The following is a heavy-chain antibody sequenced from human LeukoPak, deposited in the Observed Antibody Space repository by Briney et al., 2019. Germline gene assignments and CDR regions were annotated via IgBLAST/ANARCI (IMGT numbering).Heavy chain of an antibody. CDR2: INSDGSST. V-gene: IGHV3-74*01. J-gene: IGHJ4*02. CDR1: GFTFSSYW. Sequence: PGGSLRLSCAASGFTFSSYWMHWVRQAPGKGLVWVSRINSDGSSTSYADSVKGRFTISRDNAKNTLYLQMSSLRAEDTAVYYCAGTSFNDDFDYWGQGTLATVSS. D-gene: IGHD2-2*01. CDR3: AGTSFNDDFDY.